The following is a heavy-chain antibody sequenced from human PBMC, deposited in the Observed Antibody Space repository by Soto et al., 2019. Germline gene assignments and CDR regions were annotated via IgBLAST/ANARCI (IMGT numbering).Heavy chain of an antibody. J-gene: IGHJ4*02. CDR2: INHSGST. V-gene: IGHV4-34*01. D-gene: IGHD1-26*01. CDR3: ARSLPYSGSYYFDY. CDR1: GGSFSGYY. Sequence: QVQLQQWGAGLLKPSETLSLTCAVYGGSFSGYYWSWIRQPPGKGLEWIGEINHSGSTNYNPSLKSRVTISVDTSKSQFSLKLSSVTAAGTAVYYCARSLPYSGSYYFDYWGQGTLVTVSS.